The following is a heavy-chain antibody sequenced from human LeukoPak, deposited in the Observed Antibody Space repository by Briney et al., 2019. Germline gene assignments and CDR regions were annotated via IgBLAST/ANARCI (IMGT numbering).Heavy chain of an antibody. CDR3: TKGYSGYDYAFDI. J-gene: IGHJ3*02. Sequence: GGSLRLSCAASGFTVSSNYMSWVRQAPGKGLEWVSVIYSGGSTYYADSVKGRFTISRDNSKNTVYLEMNRLRDDDTAVYYCTKGYSGYDYAFDIWGLGTMVTVSS. V-gene: IGHV3-66*01. CDR1: GFTVSSNY. D-gene: IGHD5-12*01. CDR2: IYSGGST.